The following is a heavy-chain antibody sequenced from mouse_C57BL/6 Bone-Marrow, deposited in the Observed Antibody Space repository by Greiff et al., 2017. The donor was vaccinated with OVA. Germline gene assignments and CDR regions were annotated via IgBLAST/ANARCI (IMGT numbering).Heavy chain of an antibody. CDR2: INYDGSST. Sequence: EVQVVESAGGLVQPGSSMKLSCTASGFTFSDYYMAWVRQVPEKGLEWVANINYDGSSTYYLDSLKSGFIISRDNAKNILYLQMSSLKSEDTATYYCARGITGFDYWGQGTTLTVSS. CDR1: GFTFSDYY. CDR3: ARGITGFDY. J-gene: IGHJ2*01. V-gene: IGHV5-16*01. D-gene: IGHD2-4*01.